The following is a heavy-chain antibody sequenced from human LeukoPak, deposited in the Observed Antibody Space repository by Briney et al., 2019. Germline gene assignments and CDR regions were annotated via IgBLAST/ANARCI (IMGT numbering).Heavy chain of an antibody. CDR2: TYYRSKWYN. CDR3: ARDRGRIAVASTFWFDP. V-gene: IGHV6-1*01. Sequence: SQTLALTCAISGDSVSSNSAAWNWIRQSPSRGLEWLGRTYYRSKWYNDYAVSVKSRITINPDTSKNQFSLQLNSVTPEDTAVYYCARDRGRIAVASTFWFDPWGQGTLVTVSS. J-gene: IGHJ5*02. D-gene: IGHD6-19*01. CDR1: GDSVSSNSAA.